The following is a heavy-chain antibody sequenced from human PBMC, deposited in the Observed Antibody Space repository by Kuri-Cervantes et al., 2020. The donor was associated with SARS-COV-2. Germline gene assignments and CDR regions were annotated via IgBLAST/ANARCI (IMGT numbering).Heavy chain of an antibody. CDR1: GGSISSSNW. V-gene: IGHV4-4*02. D-gene: IGHD2-2*01. CDR2: IYHSGST. CDR3: ARGTGTYCSDISCYGYYYYYGMDV. Sequence: GSLRLCCAVSGGSISSSNWWSWVRQPPGKGLEWIGEIYHSGSTNYNPSLKSRVTMSVDKSKNQFPLKLSSVTAADTAVYYCARGTGTYCSDISCYGYYYYYGMDVWGQGTTVTVSS. J-gene: IGHJ6*02.